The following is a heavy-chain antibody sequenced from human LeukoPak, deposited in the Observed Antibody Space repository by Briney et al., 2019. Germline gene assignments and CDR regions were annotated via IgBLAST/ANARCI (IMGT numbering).Heavy chain of an antibody. J-gene: IGHJ4*02. CDR2: INHSGST. CDR1: GRSFSGYY. V-gene: IGHV4-34*01. D-gene: IGHD3-3*01. CDR3: AADLTIFGVVDGGY. Sequence: SETLSLTCAVYGRSFSGYYWSWIRQPPGKGLEWIGEINHSGSTNYNPSLKSRVTISVDTSKNQFSLKLSSVTAADTAVYYCAADLTIFGVVDGGYWGQGTLVTVSS.